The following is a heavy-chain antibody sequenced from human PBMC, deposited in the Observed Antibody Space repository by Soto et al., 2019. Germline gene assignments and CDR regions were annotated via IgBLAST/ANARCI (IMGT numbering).Heavy chain of an antibody. V-gene: IGHV3-9*01. CDR1: GFTFNDYA. CDR2: ITWNGGIK. J-gene: IGHJ6*02. CDR3: AKDRGVNWGGHGMDV. D-gene: IGHD3-16*01. Sequence: GGSLRLSCAASGFTFNDYAMHWVRQAPGKGLEWVSGITWNGGIKGYADSVKGRFTISRDNAKNSLDLQMNSLRAEDTALYFCAKDRGVNWGGHGMDVWGQGTTVTVSS.